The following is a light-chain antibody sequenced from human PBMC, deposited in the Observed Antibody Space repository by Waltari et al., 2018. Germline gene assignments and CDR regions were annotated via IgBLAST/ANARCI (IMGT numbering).Light chain of an antibody. CDR2: GVS. CDR1: QSFRSN. CDR3: QQYDNWPPLT. V-gene: IGKV3-15*01. J-gene: IGKJ5*01. Sequence: EIVMPQSPATLSVSPGARATLSCRASQSFRSNYLAWYQQKPGQAPRLLIYGVSTRATGIPARFSGSGFGTEFTLTISSVQAEDFAVYYCQQYDNWPPLTFGQGTRLEIK.